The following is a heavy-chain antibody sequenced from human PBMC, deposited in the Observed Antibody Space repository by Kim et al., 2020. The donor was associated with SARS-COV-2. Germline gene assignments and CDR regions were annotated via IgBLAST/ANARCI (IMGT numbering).Heavy chain of an antibody. CDR3: ARITWQLVLSFDY. Sequence: SETLSLTCTVSGGSISSSSYYWGWIRQPPGKGLEWIGSIYYSGSTYYNPSLKSRVTISVDTSKNQFSLKLSSVTAADTAVYYCARITWQLVLSFDYWGQGTLVTVSS. V-gene: IGHV4-39*01. D-gene: IGHD6-6*01. J-gene: IGHJ4*02. CDR2: IYYSGST. CDR1: GGSISSSSYY.